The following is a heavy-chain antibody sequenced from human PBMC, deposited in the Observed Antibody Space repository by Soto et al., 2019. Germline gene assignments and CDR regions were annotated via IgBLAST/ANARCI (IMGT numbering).Heavy chain of an antibody. CDR1: GFTFSSYA. CDR2: ISGSGGST. D-gene: IGHD2-15*01. J-gene: IGHJ3*02. Sequence: GGSLRLSCAASGFTFSSYAMSWVRQAPGKGLEWVSAISGSGGSTYYADSVKGRFTISRDSSKNTLYLQMNSLRAEDTAVYYCAKDRWGVVVVVSDAFDIWGQGTMVTVS. V-gene: IGHV3-23*01. CDR3: AKDRWGVVVVVSDAFDI.